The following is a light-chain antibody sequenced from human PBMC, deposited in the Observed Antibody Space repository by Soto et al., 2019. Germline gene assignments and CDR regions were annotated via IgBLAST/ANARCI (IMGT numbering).Light chain of an antibody. V-gene: IGLV2-14*01. J-gene: IGLJ1*01. CDR2: EVS. CDR3: NSHTSGSRYV. Sequence: QSVLTQPASVSGSPGQSITISCTGSSSDVGGYNYVSWYQQHPGKAPKLMIYEVSNRPSGISNRFSGSKSGNTASLTLSGLQAEDEADYYCNSHTSGSRYVFGSGTKVTVL. CDR1: SSDVGGYNY.